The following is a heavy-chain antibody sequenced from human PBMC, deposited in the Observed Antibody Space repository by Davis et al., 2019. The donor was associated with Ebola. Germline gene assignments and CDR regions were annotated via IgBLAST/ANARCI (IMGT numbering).Heavy chain of an antibody. CDR3: ARETLGEHDAFDI. Sequence: ASAKVFCKASGYTFTGYYMHWVRQAPGQGLEWMGWINPNSGGTNYAQKFQGWVTMTRDTSISTAYMELSRLRSDDTAVYDCARETLGEHDAFDIWGQGTMVTVSS. D-gene: IGHD3-16*01. CDR1: GYTFTGYY. V-gene: IGHV1-2*04. CDR2: INPNSGGT. J-gene: IGHJ3*02.